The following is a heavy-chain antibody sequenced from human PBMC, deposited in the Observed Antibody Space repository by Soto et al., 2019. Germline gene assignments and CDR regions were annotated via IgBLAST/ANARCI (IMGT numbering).Heavy chain of an antibody. V-gene: IGHV3-30-3*01. J-gene: IGHJ4*02. D-gene: IGHD3-22*01. CDR2: ISYDGSNK. CDR3: ARDQNYYDSSYYFDY. Sequence: GGSLRLSCAASGSTFSSYAMHWVRQAPGKGLEWVAVISYDGSNKYYADSVKGRFTISRDNSKNTLYLQMNSLRAEDTAVYYCARDQNYYDSSYYFDYWGQGXLVTVSS. CDR1: GSTFSSYA.